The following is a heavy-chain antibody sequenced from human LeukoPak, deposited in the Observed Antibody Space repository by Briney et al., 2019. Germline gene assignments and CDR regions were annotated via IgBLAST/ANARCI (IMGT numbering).Heavy chain of an antibody. J-gene: IGHJ6*03. D-gene: IGHD3-10*01. CDR2: ISTSSNYI. V-gene: IGHV3-21*01. CDR3: ARDVYYGSGSYYAEYYTDV. CDR1: GFTFSSYS. Sequence: GGSLRLSCAASGFTFSSYSMNWVRQAPGKGLEWVSSISTSSNYIYYADSVKGRFTISRDNAKNSLFLQMNSLRAEDTAVYYCARDVYYGSGSYYAEYYTDVWGKGTTVTISS.